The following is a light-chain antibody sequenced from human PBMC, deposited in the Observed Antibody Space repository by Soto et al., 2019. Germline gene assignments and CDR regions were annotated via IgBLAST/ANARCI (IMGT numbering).Light chain of an antibody. J-gene: IGKJ5*01. Sequence: ELRMTQSAGTLSVSPKGVATLCCRASQTVSNNLAWYQQKPGQAPRLLIYGASIRATGIPARFSGSGSGTAFTLTIRRLQPEDFALYSCHQCTNWPLISFGQGTRLEIK. CDR3: HQCTNWPLIS. CDR2: GAS. CDR1: QTVSNN. V-gene: IGKV3-15*01.